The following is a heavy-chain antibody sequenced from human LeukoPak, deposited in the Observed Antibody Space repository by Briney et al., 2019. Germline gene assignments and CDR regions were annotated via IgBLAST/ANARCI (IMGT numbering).Heavy chain of an antibody. CDR2: IYYSGST. Sequence: PSETLSLTCTVSGGSISSSSYYWGWIRQPPGKGLEWIGSIYYSGSTYYNPSLKSRVTISVDTSKNQFSLKLSSVTAADTAVYYCASIVVVSAAISPWGQGTLVTVSA. D-gene: IGHD2-2*01. V-gene: IGHV4-39*07. CDR3: ASIVVVSAAISP. J-gene: IGHJ5*02. CDR1: GGSISSSSYY.